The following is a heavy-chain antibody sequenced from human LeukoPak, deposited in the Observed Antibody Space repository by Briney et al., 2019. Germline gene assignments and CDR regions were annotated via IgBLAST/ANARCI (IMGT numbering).Heavy chain of an antibody. CDR3: ARDRGGSDWFDP. V-gene: IGHV3-23*01. CDR2: ISGSGGST. D-gene: IGHD2-15*01. J-gene: IGHJ5*02. CDR1: GFTFSTYG. Sequence: GGSLRLSCAASGFTFSTYGMSWVRQAPGKGLEWVSAISGSGGSTYYADSVKGRFTISRDNSKNTLYLQMNSLRAEDTAVYYCARDRGGSDWFDPWGQGTLVTVSS.